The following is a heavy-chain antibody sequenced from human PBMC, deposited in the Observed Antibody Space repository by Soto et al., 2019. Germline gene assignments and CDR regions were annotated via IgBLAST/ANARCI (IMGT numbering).Heavy chain of an antibody. J-gene: IGHJ4*02. Sequence: PGESLKISCKGSGYSFASHWVAWVRQMPEKGLEWIGTIYPGDSDTKYSSAFRCHVTISADTSVSTAYLQWRRLEATDSAIYYCARYSGSYWHYLDFWGQGTLVTAPQ. V-gene: IGHV5-51*01. CDR3: ARYSGSYWHYLDF. CDR1: GYSFASHW. D-gene: IGHD1-26*01. CDR2: IYPGDSDT.